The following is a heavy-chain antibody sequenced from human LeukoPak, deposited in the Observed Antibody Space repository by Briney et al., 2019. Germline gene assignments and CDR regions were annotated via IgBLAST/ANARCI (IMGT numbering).Heavy chain of an antibody. CDR3: PRIYTYAFDY. CDR1: GDTFTSYG. CDR2: IIAIYGTT. Sequence: SVTVSCTASGDTFTSYGISWGRQAPGQGVEWMGGIIAIYGTTNYAQTFQGRVTITADPPTTTAYIELSTLRSEDTAMYSCPRIYTYAFDYWGQGTLVTVSS. D-gene: IGHD3-16*01. V-gene: IGHV1-69*13. J-gene: IGHJ4*02.